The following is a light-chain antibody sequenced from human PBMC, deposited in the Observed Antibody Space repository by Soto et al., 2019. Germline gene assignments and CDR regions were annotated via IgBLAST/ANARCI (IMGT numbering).Light chain of an antibody. J-gene: IGKJ2*01. CDR2: LGS. V-gene: IGKV2-28*01. CDR3: MQALQTPRT. CDR1: QSLLHSNGYNY. Sequence: IVMTQSPLSLPVTPGEPASISCRSSQSLLHSNGYNYLDWYLQKPGQSPQLLIYLGSNRASGVPDRFSGSGSGTDFTLKNSRVEAEDGGVYYCMQALQTPRTFGQGTKLEIK.